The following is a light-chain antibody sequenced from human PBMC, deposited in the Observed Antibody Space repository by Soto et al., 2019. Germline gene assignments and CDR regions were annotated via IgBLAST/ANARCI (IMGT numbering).Light chain of an antibody. CDR2: DAS. CDR3: QQYNSYWKT. CDR1: QSITSW. J-gene: IGKJ1*01. V-gene: IGKV1-5*01. Sequence: DIQMTQSPSTLSASVGDRVTITCRASQSITSWLAWYQQKPGKAPKLLIYDASNLESGVPSRFSGSGSGTEFTLTISSLQPDDFATYYCQQYNSYWKTFGQGTKVDIK.